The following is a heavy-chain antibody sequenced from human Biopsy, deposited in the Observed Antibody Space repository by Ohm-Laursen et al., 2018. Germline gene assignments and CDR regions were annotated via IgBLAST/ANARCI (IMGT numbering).Heavy chain of an antibody. D-gene: IGHD3-22*01. V-gene: IGHV1-24*01. CDR1: GYTLVELS. J-gene: IGHJ3*01. CDR2: SDPEDGQT. Sequence: SSVKVSCKVSGYTLVELSMHWVRQAPGKGLEWMGMSDPEDGQTIYAQNFQGRLTMTDDTSTDTAYMELSSLRSDDTAVYFCATDMGGREIPNYYAFELWGQGTKVTVSS. CDR3: ATDMGGREIPNYYAFEL.